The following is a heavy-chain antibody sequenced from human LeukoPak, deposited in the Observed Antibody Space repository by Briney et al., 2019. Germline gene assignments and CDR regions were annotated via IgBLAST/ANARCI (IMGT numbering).Heavy chain of an antibody. Sequence: PSETLSLTCAVYGGSFSGYYWSWIRQPPGKGLEWIGEINHSGSTNYNPSLKSRVTISVDTPKNQFSLKLSSVTAADTAVYYCARGLLRYYDSSGYYPYYFDYWGQGTQVTVSS. V-gene: IGHV4-34*01. D-gene: IGHD3-22*01. J-gene: IGHJ4*02. CDR3: ARGLLRYYDSSGYYPYYFDY. CDR1: GGSFSGYY. CDR2: INHSGST.